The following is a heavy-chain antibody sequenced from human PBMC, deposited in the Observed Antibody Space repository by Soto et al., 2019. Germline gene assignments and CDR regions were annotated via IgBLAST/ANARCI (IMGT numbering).Heavy chain of an antibody. V-gene: IGHV3-30-3*01. Sequence: QVQLVESGGGVVQPGRSLRLSCAASGFTFSSYAMHWVRQAPGKGLEWVAVISYDGSNKYYADSVKGRFTISRDNSKNTLYLQMNSLRAEDTAVYYCYVVAATPFWNYWGQGNLVTVSS. CDR3: YVVAATPFWNY. J-gene: IGHJ4*02. CDR2: ISYDGSNK. D-gene: IGHD2-15*01. CDR1: GFTFSSYA.